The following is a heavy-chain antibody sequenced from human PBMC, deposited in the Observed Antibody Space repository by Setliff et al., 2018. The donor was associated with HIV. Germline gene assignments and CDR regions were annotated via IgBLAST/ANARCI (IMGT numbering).Heavy chain of an antibody. CDR2: IHYGGFF. D-gene: IGHD3-10*01. V-gene: IGHV4-39*01. Sequence: PSETLSLTCTVSGGSFRSSRYYWGWIRQPPGKGLEWIGNIHYGGFFWYSPSLKSRVTISVDTSKNQLSLKLNSVTAADTAVYYCARVGGFFGEARPPPDYWGQGALVTVSS. J-gene: IGHJ4*02. CDR1: GGSFRSSRYY. CDR3: ARVGGFFGEARPPPDY.